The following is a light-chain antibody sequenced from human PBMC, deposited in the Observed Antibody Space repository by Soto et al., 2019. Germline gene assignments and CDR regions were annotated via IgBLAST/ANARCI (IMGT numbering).Light chain of an antibody. CDR2: EVI. CDR1: SSDVGASDY. V-gene: IGLV2-8*01. J-gene: IGLJ2*01. CDR3: CSYAGGNTLV. Sequence: QSALTQPPSASGSPGQSVTISCTGTSSDVGASDYVSWYQQHPGKAPKLMIYEVIKRPSGVPDRVSGSKSGNTASLTVSGLQTEDEADYYCCSYAGGNTLVFGGGTKVTVL.